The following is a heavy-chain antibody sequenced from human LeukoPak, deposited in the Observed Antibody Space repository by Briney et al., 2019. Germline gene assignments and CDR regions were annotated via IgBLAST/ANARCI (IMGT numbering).Heavy chain of an antibody. Sequence: SETLSLICTVSGDHITNYYWSWIRQPPGKGLEYIGYMYYTGDTSYNPSLKSRVTISLDTSKSQCSLTLSSVTAADTAVYYCARTARIPDCWDQGVLVTVS. CDR1: GDHITNYY. CDR2: MYYTGDT. V-gene: IGHV4-59*08. CDR3: ARTARIPDC. D-gene: IGHD2-21*01. J-gene: IGHJ4*02.